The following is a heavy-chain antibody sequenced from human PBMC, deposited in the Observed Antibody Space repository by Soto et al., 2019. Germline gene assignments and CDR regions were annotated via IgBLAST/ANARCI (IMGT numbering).Heavy chain of an antibody. CDR2: ISYSVST. D-gene: IGHD1-7*01. J-gene: IGHJ4*02. Sequence: QVQLQESGPGLVKPSQTLSLTCTVSGGSISSGNYYWSWIRQPPGKGLEWIGFISYSVSTYYNASLKSLVTMSVDASKNQFSLNVSFVTAADTAVYYCATMGTPATGLYYFDDWGQGTLVTVSS. CDR1: GGSISSGNYY. V-gene: IGHV4-30-4*01. CDR3: ATMGTPATGLYYFDD.